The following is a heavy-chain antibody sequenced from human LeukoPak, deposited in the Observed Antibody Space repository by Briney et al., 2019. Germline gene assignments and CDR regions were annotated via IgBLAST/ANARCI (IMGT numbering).Heavy chain of an antibody. V-gene: IGHV4-59*12. CDR1: GGSISSYY. CDR2: IYYSGST. CDR3: ARGSEVGATAAFDI. Sequence: SETLSLTCTVSGGSISSYYWSWIRQPPGKGLEWIGYIYYSGSTNYNPSLKSRVTISVDRSKNQFSLKLSSVTAADTAVYYCARGSEVGATAAFDIWGQGTMVTVSS. J-gene: IGHJ3*02. D-gene: IGHD1-26*01.